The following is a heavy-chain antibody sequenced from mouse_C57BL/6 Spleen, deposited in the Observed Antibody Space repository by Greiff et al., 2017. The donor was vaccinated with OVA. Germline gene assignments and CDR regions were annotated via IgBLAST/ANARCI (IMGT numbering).Heavy chain of an antibody. D-gene: IGHD2-4*01. Sequence: QVQLQQPGAELVMPGASVKLSCKASGYTFTSYWMHWVKQRPGQGLEWIGEIDPSDSYTNYNQKFKGKSTLTVDKSSSTAYMQLSSLTSEDSAVYYCARRDYDEGVLVDYWGQGTTLTVSS. CDR3: ARRDYDEGVLVDY. CDR1: GYTFTSYW. V-gene: IGHV1-69*01. J-gene: IGHJ2*01. CDR2: IDPSDSYT.